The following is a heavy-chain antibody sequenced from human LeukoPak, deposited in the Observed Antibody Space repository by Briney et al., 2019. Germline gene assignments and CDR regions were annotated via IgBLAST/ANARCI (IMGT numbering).Heavy chain of an antibody. V-gene: IGHV4-34*01. D-gene: IGHD3-10*01. CDR3: ARPMVRGVPLNNWFDP. Sequence: PSETLSLTCTVSGGSISSYYWSWIRQPPGKGLEWIGEINHSGSTNYNPSLKSRVTISVDTSKNQFSLKLSSVTAADTAVYYCARPMVRGVPLNNWFDPWGQGTLVTVSS. CDR2: INHSGST. J-gene: IGHJ5*02. CDR1: GGSISSYY.